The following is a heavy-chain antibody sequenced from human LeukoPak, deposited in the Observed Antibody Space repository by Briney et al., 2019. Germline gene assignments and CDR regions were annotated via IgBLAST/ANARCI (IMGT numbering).Heavy chain of an antibody. CDR1: GYTFTSYY. CDR2: INPSGGST. D-gene: IGHD6-13*01. J-gene: IGHJ4*02. V-gene: IGHV1-46*01. Sequence: ASVKVSCKASGYTFTSYYMHWVRQAPGQGLEWMGIINPSGGSTSYAQKFQGRITMTRDTSTSTVYMELSSLRSEDTVVYYCARRAAAGLLDYWGQGTLVTVSS. CDR3: ARRAAAGLLDY.